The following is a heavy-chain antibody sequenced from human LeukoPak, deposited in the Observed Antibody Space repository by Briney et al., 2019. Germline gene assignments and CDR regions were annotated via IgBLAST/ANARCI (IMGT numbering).Heavy chain of an antibody. CDR2: INHSGST. V-gene: IGHV4-34*01. Sequence: SETLSLTCAVYGVSFSGYYWSWIRQPPGKGLEWIGEINHSGSTNYNPSLKSRVTISVDTSKNQFSLKLSSVTAADTAVYYCARRKKEAPAGFDYWGQGTLVTVSS. CDR1: GVSFSGYY. J-gene: IGHJ4*02. CDR3: ARRKKEAPAGFDY.